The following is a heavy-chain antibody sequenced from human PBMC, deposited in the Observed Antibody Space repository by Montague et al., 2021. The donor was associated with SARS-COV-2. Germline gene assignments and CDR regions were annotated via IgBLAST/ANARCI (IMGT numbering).Heavy chain of an antibody. J-gene: IGHJ4*02. Sequence: SETLSLTCTVSGASISSSSFFWGWIRQPPGKGLEWIGTVSNSGAYNYMPSLGSRVTMTVDTSKNQPSLKVYSVTAADSAVYYCARRVDAWGFRFGSWGQGALVTVSS. CDR3: ARRVDAWGFRFGS. CDR2: VSNSGAY. V-gene: IGHV4-39*01. D-gene: IGHD7-27*01. CDR1: GASISSSSFF.